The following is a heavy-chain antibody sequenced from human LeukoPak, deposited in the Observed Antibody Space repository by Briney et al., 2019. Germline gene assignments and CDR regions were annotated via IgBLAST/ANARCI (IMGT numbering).Heavy chain of an antibody. V-gene: IGHV1-69*13. Sequence: GASVKVSCKASGGTFSSYAISWVRQAPGQGLEWMGGIIPIFGTANYAQKFQGRVTITADESTSTAYMELSSLRSEDTAVYYCARDLWVQVTTVPWYYFDYWGQGTLVTVSS. CDR2: IIPIFGTA. CDR3: ARDLWVQVTTVPWYYFDY. CDR1: GGTFSSYA. D-gene: IGHD4-17*01. J-gene: IGHJ4*02.